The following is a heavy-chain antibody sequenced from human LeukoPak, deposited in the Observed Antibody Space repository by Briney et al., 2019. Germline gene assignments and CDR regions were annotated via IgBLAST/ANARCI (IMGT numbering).Heavy chain of an antibody. CDR2: FDPEDGET. CDR1: GYTLTELS. Sequence: ASVKVSCKVSGYTLTELSMHWVRQAPGKGRVWVGGFDPEDGETIYAQKFQGRLTMIADTSTATAYMELSSLRSEDTAVYSCATAPIFGRRYYYYGMDVWGQGTTVTVSS. V-gene: IGHV1-24*01. D-gene: IGHD3-3*01. J-gene: IGHJ6*02. CDR3: ATAPIFGRRYYYYGMDV.